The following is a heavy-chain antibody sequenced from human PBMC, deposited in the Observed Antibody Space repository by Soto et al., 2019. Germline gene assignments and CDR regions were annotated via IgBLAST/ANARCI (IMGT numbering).Heavy chain of an antibody. CDR1: GVTFTSSS. Sequence: VQLVQSGAEVKKPGSSVKVSCQASGVTFTSSSFSWVRQAPGQGLEWMGGISPIFGSANYAQNFQGRVTITADKSTSTVYLDLTSLKFEDTAVYYCARVSLSWFDPWGQGTLVIVSS. CDR3: ARVSLSWFDP. CDR2: ISPIFGSA. V-gene: IGHV1-69*06. J-gene: IGHJ5*02.